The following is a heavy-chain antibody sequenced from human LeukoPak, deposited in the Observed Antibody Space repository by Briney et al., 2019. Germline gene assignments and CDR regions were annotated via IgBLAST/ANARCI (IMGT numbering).Heavy chain of an antibody. V-gene: IGHV4-4*07. J-gene: IGHJ4*02. CDR2: FFSSGNT. D-gene: IGHD3-10*01. CDR1: GGSFTSFY. CDR3: AGYSGIYGHDY. Sequence: KPSETLSLTCTVSGGSFTSFYWSWIRQPAGKGLEWIGRFFSSGNTNYNPSFKSRASISVDKSKNQFSLKLTSVTAADTAVHYCAGYSGIYGHDYWGQGTLVSVSS.